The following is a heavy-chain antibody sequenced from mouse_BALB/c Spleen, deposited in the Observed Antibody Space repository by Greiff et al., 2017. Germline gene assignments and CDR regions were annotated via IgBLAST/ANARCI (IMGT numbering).Heavy chain of an antibody. CDR3: ARCLYDGYYYYAMDY. CDR2: ISYSGST. Sequence: EVQLVESGPSLVKPSQTLPLTCSVTGDSITSGYWNWIRKFPGNKLEYMGYISYSGSTYYNPSLKSRISITRDTSKNQYYLQLNSVTTEDTATYYCARCLYDGYYYYAMDYWGQGTSVTVSS. D-gene: IGHD2-3*01. V-gene: IGHV3-8*02. J-gene: IGHJ4*01. CDR1: GDSITSGY.